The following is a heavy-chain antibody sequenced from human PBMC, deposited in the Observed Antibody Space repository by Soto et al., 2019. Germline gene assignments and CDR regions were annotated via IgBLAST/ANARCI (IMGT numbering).Heavy chain of an antibody. CDR3: ARVLGYGDYAGGY. Sequence: ASVKVPCKVSGYTLTELSMHWVRQAPGKGLEWMGGSDPEDGETIYAQRFQGRVTMTEDTSTDTAYMELSSLRSEDTAVYYCARVLGYGDYAGGYWGQGTLVTVSS. D-gene: IGHD4-17*01. CDR2: SDPEDGET. CDR1: GYTLTELS. J-gene: IGHJ4*02. V-gene: IGHV1-24*01.